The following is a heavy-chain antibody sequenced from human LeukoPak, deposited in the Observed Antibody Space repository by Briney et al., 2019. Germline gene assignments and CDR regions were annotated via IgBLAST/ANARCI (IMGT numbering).Heavy chain of an antibody. V-gene: IGHV4-39*01. CDR3: ARVGGVVAAISGTVWFDP. D-gene: IGHD2-15*01. CDR2: ICYSVST. CDR1: GDSISSISYY. J-gene: IGHJ5*02. Sequence: SETLSLTCTVSGDSISSISYYWGWIRQPPGRGVEWFGCICYSVSTYYNPSLKSRVTISVDTSKTQFSLKLSSVTAADTAVYYCARVGGVVAAISGTVWFDPWGQGTLVTVSS.